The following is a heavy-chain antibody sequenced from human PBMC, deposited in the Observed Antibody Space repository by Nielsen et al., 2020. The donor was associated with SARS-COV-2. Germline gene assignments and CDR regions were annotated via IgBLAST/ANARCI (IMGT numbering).Heavy chain of an antibody. J-gene: IGHJ4*02. Sequence: GESLKISCAASGFTFSDYYMSWIRQAPGKGLEWVSYISSSGSTIYYANSVKGRFTISRDNAKNSLYLQMNSLRAEDTAVYYCARDGSGWILGAYWGQGTLVTVSS. D-gene: IGHD6-19*01. CDR3: ARDGSGWILGAY. CDR2: ISSSGSTI. V-gene: IGHV3-11*01. CDR1: GFTFSDYY.